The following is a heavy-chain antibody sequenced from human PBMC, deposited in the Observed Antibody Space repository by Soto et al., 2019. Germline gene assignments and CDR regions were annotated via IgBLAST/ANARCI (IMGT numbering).Heavy chain of an antibody. D-gene: IGHD3-22*01. CDR2: IIPIFGTA. V-gene: IGHV1-69*05. J-gene: IGHJ4*02. CDR1: GGTFSSYA. Sequence: SVKVSCKASGGTFSSYAISWVRQAPGQGLEWMGGIIPIFGTANYAQKLQGRVTMTTDTSTSTAYMELRSLRSDDTAVYYCARVGGYYYDSSGYYPLGYWGQGTLVTVSS. CDR3: ARVGGYYYDSSGYYPLGY.